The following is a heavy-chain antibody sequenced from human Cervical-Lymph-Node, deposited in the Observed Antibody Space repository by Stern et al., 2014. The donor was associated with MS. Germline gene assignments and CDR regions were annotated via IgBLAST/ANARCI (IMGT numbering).Heavy chain of an antibody. CDR3: ARDRYYYGSGRPTYNWFDP. J-gene: IGHJ5*02. CDR2: IWYDGSNK. V-gene: IGHV3-33*01. D-gene: IGHD3-10*01. CDR1: GFTFSSYG. Sequence: VQLVQSGGGVVQPGRSLRLSCAASGFTFSSYGMHWVRQAPGKGLEWGAVIWYDGSNKDYADSVKGRFTISRDNSKNTLYLQMNSLRAEDTSVYYCARDRYYYGSGRPTYNWFDPWGQGTLVTVSS.